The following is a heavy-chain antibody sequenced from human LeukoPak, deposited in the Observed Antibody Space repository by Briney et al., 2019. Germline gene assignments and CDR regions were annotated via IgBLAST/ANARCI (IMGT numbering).Heavy chain of an antibody. J-gene: IGHJ5*02. D-gene: IGHD2-2*01. CDR2: IYYSEST. Sequence: SETLSLTCTVSGGSISTYYWSWIRQPPGKGLEWIGYIYYSESTNYNPSLKSRVTISVDTSKNQFSLKLSSVTAADTAVYYCARRYAENLGYCSSTSCHTLNWFDPWGQGTLVTVSS. CDR1: GGSISTYY. CDR3: ARRYAENLGYCSSTSCHTLNWFDP. V-gene: IGHV4-59*08.